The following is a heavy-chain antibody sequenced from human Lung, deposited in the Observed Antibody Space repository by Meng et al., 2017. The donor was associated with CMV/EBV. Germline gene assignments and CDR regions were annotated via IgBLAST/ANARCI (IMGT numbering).Heavy chain of an antibody. J-gene: IGHJ3*02. CDR3: AREGIYDIYPNDAFDI. CDR2: IYYRGST. CDR1: GGSISSGDYY. V-gene: IGHV4-30-4*08. D-gene: IGHD3-22*01. Sequence: QESGPGLVKPSQPLSSTCAVSGGSISSGDYYWSWILQPPGKGLEWIGYIYYRGSTYYNPSLKSRVTISVDTSKNQCSLKLSSVTAADTAVYYCAREGIYDIYPNDAFDIWGQGTMVTVSS.